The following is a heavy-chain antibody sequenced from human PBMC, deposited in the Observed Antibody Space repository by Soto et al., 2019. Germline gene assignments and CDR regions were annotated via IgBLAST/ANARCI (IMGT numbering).Heavy chain of an antibody. D-gene: IGHD3-3*01. V-gene: IGHV1-18*01. J-gene: IGHJ3*02. CDR3: ARSFTIFGVVLDAFDI. CDR2: ISAYNGNT. Sequence: ASVKVFCKASGYTFTSYGISWVRQAPGQGLEWMGWISAYNGNTNYAQKLQGRVTMTTDTSTSTAYMELRSLRSDDTAVYYCARSFTIFGVVLDAFDIRGQGTMVTVSS. CDR1: GYTFTSYG.